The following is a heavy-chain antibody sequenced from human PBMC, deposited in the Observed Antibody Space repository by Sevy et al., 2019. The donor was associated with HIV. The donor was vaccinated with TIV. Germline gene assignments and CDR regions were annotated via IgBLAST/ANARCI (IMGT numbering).Heavy chain of an antibody. Sequence: GGSLRLSCAASGFTFITYTMNWVRQAPGKGLEWVSSIGISSSYIYYADSVKGRFTISRDNAKNSLYLQMNSLRAEDMAVYDCARANLGSSGSYDAFDIWGQGTMVTVSS. J-gene: IGHJ3*02. CDR3: ARANLGSSGSYDAFDI. CDR2: IGISSSYI. V-gene: IGHV3-21*01. D-gene: IGHD3-22*01. CDR1: GFTFITYT.